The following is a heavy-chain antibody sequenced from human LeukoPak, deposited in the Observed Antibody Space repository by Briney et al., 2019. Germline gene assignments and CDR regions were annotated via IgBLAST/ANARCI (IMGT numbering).Heavy chain of an antibody. CDR2: IYHTGST. CDR3: ASQDIAVAGTYLYNY. D-gene: IGHD6-19*01. Sequence: PSGTLSLTCAASGGSITSSSKWCGWVRQPPGKGLEWIGEIYHTGSTTYNPSLQSRVTISVDTSKNQFSLKLSSVTAADTAVYYCASQDIAVAGTYLYNYWGQGTLVTVSS. CDR1: GGSITSSSKW. J-gene: IGHJ4*02. V-gene: IGHV4-4*02.